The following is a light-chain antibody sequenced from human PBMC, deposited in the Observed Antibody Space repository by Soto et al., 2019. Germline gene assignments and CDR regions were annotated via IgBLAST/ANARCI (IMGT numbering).Light chain of an antibody. Sequence: EIVLTQSPGTLSLSPGERATLSCRASQSVSSSYLAWYQQKPGQAPRLLIYGASSRATGIPDRFSGSGSGTDFTLTISRLEPEVFAVYYCQQYGSSPRYTFGQGTKLEI. J-gene: IGKJ2*01. V-gene: IGKV3-20*01. CDR2: GAS. CDR3: QQYGSSPRYT. CDR1: QSVSSSY.